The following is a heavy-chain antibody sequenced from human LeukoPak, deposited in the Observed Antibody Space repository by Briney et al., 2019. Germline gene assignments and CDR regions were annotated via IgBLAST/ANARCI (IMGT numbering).Heavy chain of an antibody. CDR3: AGDYYDSSGHHH. V-gene: IGHV3-53*01. J-gene: IGHJ5*02. CDR2: IYSGGST. Sequence: GGSLRLSCAASGFTVSSNYMSWVRQAPGKGLEWVSVIYSGGSTYYADSVKGRFTISRDNSKNTLYLQMNSLRAEDTAVYYCAGDYYDSSGHHHWGQGTLVTVSS. CDR1: GFTVSSNY. D-gene: IGHD3-22*01.